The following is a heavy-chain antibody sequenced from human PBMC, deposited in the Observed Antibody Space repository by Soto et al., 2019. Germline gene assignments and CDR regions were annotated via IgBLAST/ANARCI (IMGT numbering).Heavy chain of an antibody. V-gene: IGHV4-34*01. J-gene: IGHJ5*02. CDR1: GGSFSGYY. CDR3: ARENRYYDFWSGYYSGWFEP. D-gene: IGHD3-3*01. CDR2: INHSGST. Sequence: PSETLSLTCAVYGGSFSGYYWSWIRQRPGKGLEWIGEINHSGSTNYTPSLKSRVTISVDTSKNQFSLKLSSVTAADTAVYYCARENRYYDFWSGYYSGWFEPWGKGTLVTVSA.